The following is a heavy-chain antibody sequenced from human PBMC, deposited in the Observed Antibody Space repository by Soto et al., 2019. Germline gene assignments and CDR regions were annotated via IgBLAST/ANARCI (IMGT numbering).Heavy chain of an antibody. D-gene: IGHD1-20*01. V-gene: IGHV4-4*02. Sequence: SETLSLTCAVSSGSISSGNWWSWVRQPPGKGLEWIGETYRDGNTNYNPSLKSRVTISVDKSKNQFSLKLTSVTAADTAVYYCARVFGSTNWKPLDYWGQGTLVTVSS. J-gene: IGHJ4*02. CDR3: ARVFGSTNWKPLDY. CDR2: TYRDGNT. CDR1: SGSISSGNW.